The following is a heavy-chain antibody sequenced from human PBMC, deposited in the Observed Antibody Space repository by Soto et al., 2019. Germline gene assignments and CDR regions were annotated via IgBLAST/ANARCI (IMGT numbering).Heavy chain of an antibody. CDR1: GYTFTSYG. CDR3: ARGRPHYYDSSGYYGAFDI. D-gene: IGHD3-22*01. V-gene: IGHV1-18*01. J-gene: IGHJ3*02. CDR2: ISAYNGNT. Sequence: AAVKVSCKASGYTFTSYGISWVRQAPGQGLEWMGWISAYNGNTNYAQKLQGRVTMTTDTSTSTAYMELRSLRSDDTAVYYCARGRPHYYDSSGYYGAFDIWGQGTMVTVSS.